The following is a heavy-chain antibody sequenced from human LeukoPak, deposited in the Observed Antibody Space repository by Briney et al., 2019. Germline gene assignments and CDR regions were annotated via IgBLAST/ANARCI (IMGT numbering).Heavy chain of an antibody. CDR3: AKTGSSSWGYFDY. Sequence: GGSLRLSCAASGFTFSSYGMHWVRQAPGKGLEWVAFIRNDGTIKYYADSVKGRFTISRDNSKNTLYLQMNSLRAEDTAVYYCAKTGSSSWGYFDYWGQGTLVTVSS. D-gene: IGHD6-13*01. V-gene: IGHV3-30*02. CDR2: IRNDGTIK. J-gene: IGHJ4*02. CDR1: GFTFSSYG.